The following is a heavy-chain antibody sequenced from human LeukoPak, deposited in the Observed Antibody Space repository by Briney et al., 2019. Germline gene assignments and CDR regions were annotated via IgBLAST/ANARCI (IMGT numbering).Heavy chain of an antibody. J-gene: IGHJ5*02. CDR1: GFTFRNYA. V-gene: IGHV3-23*01. Sequence: PGGSLRLSCAASGFTFRNYAMSWVRQAPGKGLEWVSGITGSAHITYHAGSVKGRFTISRDNSNNTLYLQMNSLRAEDTAVYYCGKAGSGWYRDSPSESWGQGILVTVSS. D-gene: IGHD6-19*01. CDR3: GKAGSGWYRDSPSES. CDR2: ITGSAHIT.